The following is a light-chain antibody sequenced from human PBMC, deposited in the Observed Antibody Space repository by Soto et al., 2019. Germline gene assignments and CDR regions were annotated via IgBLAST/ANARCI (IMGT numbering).Light chain of an antibody. V-gene: IGKV3-20*01. CDR2: GAS. Sequence: EIVLTQSPGTLSLSPGERATLSCRASQSVSSSYLAWYQQKPGQAPRLLIYGASRRATGVPDRFIGSGSGTEFTLTISSLQSEDFAVYYCQQYNDWPLTFGGGTKVDIK. CDR1: QSVSSSY. CDR3: QQYNDWPLT. J-gene: IGKJ4*01.